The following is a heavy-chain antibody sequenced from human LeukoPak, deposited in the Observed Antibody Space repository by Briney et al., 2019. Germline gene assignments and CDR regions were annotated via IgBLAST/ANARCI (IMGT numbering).Heavy chain of an antibody. Sequence: PSGTLSLTCAVSGGSISSSNWWSWVRQPPGKGLEWIGEIYHSGSTNYNPSLKSRVTISVDKSKNQFSLKLSSVTAADTAVYYCAKYYNDSSGYFYYFDYWGQGTLVTVSS. CDR1: GGSISSSNW. CDR2: IYHSGST. CDR3: AKYYNDSSGYFYYFDY. V-gene: IGHV4-4*02. J-gene: IGHJ4*02. D-gene: IGHD3-22*01.